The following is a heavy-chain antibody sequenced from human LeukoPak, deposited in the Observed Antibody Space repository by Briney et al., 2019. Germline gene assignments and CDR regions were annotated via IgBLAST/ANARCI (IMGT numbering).Heavy chain of an antibody. CDR1: GGTFSSYA. CDR2: IIPIFGTA. J-gene: IGHJ5*02. V-gene: IGHV1-69*13. CDR3: ARGRVPAATYNWFDP. Sequence: SVKVSCNASGGTFSSYAISWVRQAPGQGLEWMGGIIPIFGTANYAQKFQGRVTITADESTSTAYMELSSLRSEDTAVYYCARGRVPAATYNWFDPWGQGTLVTVSS. D-gene: IGHD2-2*01.